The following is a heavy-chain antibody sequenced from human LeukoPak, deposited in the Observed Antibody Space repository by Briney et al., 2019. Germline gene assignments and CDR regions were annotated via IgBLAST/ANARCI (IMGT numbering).Heavy chain of an antibody. CDR1: GGTFSSYA. CDR2: IIPILGIA. J-gene: IGHJ5*02. D-gene: IGHD3-22*01. V-gene: IGHV1-69*04. Sequence: GASVKVSCKASGGTFSSYAISWVRQAPGQGLEWMGRIIPILGIADYAQKFQGRVTITADKSTSTAYMELSSLRSEDTAVYYCAGYYDSSGYYYSLRWFDPWGQGTLVTVSS. CDR3: AGYYDSSGYYYSLRWFDP.